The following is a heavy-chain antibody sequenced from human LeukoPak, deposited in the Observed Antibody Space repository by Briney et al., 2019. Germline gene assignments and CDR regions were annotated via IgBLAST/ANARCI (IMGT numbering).Heavy chain of an antibody. CDR3: ARDLGYSYGYPDY. Sequence: SVKVSCTASGGTFSSYAISWVRQAPGQGLEWMGGIIPIFGIANYAQKFQGRVTITADKSTSTAYMELSSLRSEDTAVYYCARDLGYSYGYPDYWGQGTLVTVSS. CDR1: GGTFSSYA. CDR2: IIPIFGIA. V-gene: IGHV1-69*17. J-gene: IGHJ4*02. D-gene: IGHD5-18*01.